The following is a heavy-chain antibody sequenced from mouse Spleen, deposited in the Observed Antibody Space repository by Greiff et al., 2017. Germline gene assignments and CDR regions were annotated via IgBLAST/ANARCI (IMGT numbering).Heavy chain of an antibody. J-gene: IGHJ2*01. CDR1: GYSITSGYY. D-gene: IGHD1-1*01. CDR2: ISYDGSN. V-gene: IGHV3-6*01. Sequence: ESGPGLVKPSQSLSLTCSVTGYSITSGYYWNWIRQFPGNKLEWMGYISYDGSNNYNPSLKNRISITRDTSKNQFFLKLNSVTTEDTATYYCARVYYGSSPHFDYWGQGTTLTVSS. CDR3: ARVYYGSSPHFDY.